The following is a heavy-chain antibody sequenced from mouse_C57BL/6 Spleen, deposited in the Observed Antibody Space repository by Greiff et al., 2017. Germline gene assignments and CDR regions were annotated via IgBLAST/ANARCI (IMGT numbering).Heavy chain of an antibody. J-gene: IGHJ3*01. V-gene: IGHV6-6*01. CDR2: IRNKANNHAT. CDR1: GFTFSDAW. Sequence: EVKLVESGGGLVQPGGSMKLSCAASGFTFSDAWMDWVRQSPEKGLEWVAEIRNKANNHATYYAESVKGRFTISRDDSKSSVYLQMNSLRAEDTGIYYCTTPTVYYDYDGGFAYWGQGTLVTVSA. CDR3: TTPTVYYDYDGGFAY. D-gene: IGHD2-4*01.